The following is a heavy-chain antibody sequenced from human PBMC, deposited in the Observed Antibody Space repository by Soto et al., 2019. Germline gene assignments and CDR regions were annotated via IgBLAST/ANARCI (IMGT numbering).Heavy chain of an antibody. D-gene: IGHD1-7*01. Sequence: QVQLQESGPGLVKPSQTLSLTCTVSGGSISSGGYYCSWIRQHPAKGLEWIGYIYYSGSTYYNPSLKSRVTISVDTSKNQLSLKLSSVTAADKDVYYCASEVTGTMRLNIWGQGTLVTFSS. CDR3: ASEVTGTMRLNI. CDR1: GGSISSGGYY. J-gene: IGHJ4*02. V-gene: IGHV4-31*03. CDR2: IYYSGST.